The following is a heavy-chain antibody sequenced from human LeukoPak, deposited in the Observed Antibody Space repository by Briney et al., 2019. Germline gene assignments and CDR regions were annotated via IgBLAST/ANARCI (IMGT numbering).Heavy chain of an antibody. CDR2: INWKGGST. J-gene: IGHJ3*02. V-gene: IGHV3-20*04. CDR3: ARGNDFDSYDSSGYPPNAFDI. Sequence: PGGSLRLSCAASGFTFDDYGMSWVRQAPGKGLEWVSGINWKGGSTGYADSVKGRFTISRDNAKNSLYLQMNSLRAEDTALYYCARGNDFDSYDSSGYPPNAFDIWGQGTMVTVSS. CDR1: GFTFDDYG. D-gene: IGHD3-22*01.